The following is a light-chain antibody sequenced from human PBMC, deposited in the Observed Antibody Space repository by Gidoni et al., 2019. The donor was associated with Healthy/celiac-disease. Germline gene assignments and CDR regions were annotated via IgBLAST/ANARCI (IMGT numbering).Light chain of an antibody. Sequence: EIVMTQSPATLSVSPGERATLSCRASQSVSSNLAWYQQKPGQAPRLLIYGASTRATGIPARFSGSGSGTEFTLTISSLQSEDFAVYYCQQYNNWPPEFTFXGXTKVEIK. CDR1: QSVSSN. J-gene: IGKJ4*01. CDR3: QQYNNWPPEFT. V-gene: IGKV3-15*01. CDR2: GAS.